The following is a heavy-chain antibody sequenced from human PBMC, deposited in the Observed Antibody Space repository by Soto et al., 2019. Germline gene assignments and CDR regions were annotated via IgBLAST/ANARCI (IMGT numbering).Heavy chain of an antibody. V-gene: IGHV1-18*01. CDR1: GYTFTSYG. D-gene: IGHD3-9*01. CDR3: ARLYLPDILTGYYSGYYYYYGMDV. Sequence: ASVKVSCKASGYTFTSYGISWVRQAPGQGLEWMGWISAYNGNTNYAQKLQGRVTMTTDTSTSTAYMELRSLRSDDTAVYYCARLYLPDILTGYYSGYYYYYGMDVWGQGTTVPSP. CDR2: ISAYNGNT. J-gene: IGHJ6*02.